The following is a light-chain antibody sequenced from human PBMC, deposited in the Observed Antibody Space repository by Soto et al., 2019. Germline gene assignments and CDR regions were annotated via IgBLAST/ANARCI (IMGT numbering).Light chain of an antibody. J-gene: IGKJ5*01. CDR3: QQYGSSPRIT. CDR2: AAS. Sequence: EVVLTQSPGTLSLSPGERATLSCRASQTVTSTYLAWYQQKPGQAPKLLIYAASTRATGIPDRFSASGSGTDFTLTISRLEPEDFAVYYCQQYGSSPRITFGQGTRLEIK. CDR1: QTVTSTY. V-gene: IGKV3-20*01.